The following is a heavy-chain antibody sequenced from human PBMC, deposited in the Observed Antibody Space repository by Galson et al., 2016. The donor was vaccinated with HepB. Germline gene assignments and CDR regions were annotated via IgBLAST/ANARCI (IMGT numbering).Heavy chain of an antibody. CDR1: GLTFGSYA. CDR2: ISFDGNRR. V-gene: IGHV3-30-3*01. CDR3: ARERDGRGLGY. D-gene: IGHD5-24*01. J-gene: IGHJ4*02. Sequence: SLRLSCAASGLTFGSYAMHWVRQAPGKGLESLAFISFDGNRRYYADSVKGRFTISRDNSKNTLYMQINSLRDEDSALYYCARERDGRGLGYWGQGTLVTVSS.